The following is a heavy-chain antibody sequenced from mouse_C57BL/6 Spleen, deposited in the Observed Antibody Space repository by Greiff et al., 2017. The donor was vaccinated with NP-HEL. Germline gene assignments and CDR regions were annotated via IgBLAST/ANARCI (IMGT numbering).Heavy chain of an antibody. Sequence: EVKLVESGGDLVKPGGSLKLSCAASGFTFSSYGMSWVRQTPDKRLEWVATISSGGSYTYYPDSVKGRFTISRDNAKNTLYLQMSSLKSEDTAMYYCARHKEANWDYFDDWGQGTTLTVSS. V-gene: IGHV5-6*01. CDR3: ARHKEANWDYFDD. CDR1: GFTFSSYG. J-gene: IGHJ2*01. D-gene: IGHD4-1*01. CDR2: ISSGGSYT.